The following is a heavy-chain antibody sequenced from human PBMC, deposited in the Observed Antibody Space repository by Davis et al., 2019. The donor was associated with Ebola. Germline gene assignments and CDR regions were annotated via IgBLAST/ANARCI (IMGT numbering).Heavy chain of an antibody. CDR1: GGSISSSSYY. J-gene: IGHJ4*02. D-gene: IGHD3-3*01. CDR2: IYYSGST. Sequence: MPSETLSLTCAVSGGSISSSSYYWGWIRQPPGKGLEWIGSIYYSGSTYYNPSLKSRVTISVDTSKNQFSLKLSSVTAADTAVYYCARADDFWSGYLDYWGQGTLVTVSS. CDR3: ARADDFWSGYLDY. V-gene: IGHV4-39*01.